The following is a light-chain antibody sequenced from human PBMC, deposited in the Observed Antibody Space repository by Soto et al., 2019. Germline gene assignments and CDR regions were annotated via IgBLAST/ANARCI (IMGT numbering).Light chain of an antibody. V-gene: IGKV3D-20*02. Sequence: ENVLRESPGTLSLSPGERATLSCRASQTVSGSYVAWYQQKPGQTPRLLIYGASSRATGIPDRFSGSGSGTDFTLTISSLEPEDFAVYYCQQRSNWPPVTFGQGTRLEIK. CDR3: QQRSNWPPVT. CDR2: GAS. J-gene: IGKJ5*01. CDR1: QTVSGSY.